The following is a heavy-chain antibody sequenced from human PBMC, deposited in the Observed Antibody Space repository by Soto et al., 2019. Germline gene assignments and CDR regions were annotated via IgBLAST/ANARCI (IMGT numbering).Heavy chain of an antibody. CDR1: GYTFTSYG. Sequence: QVQLVQSGAEVKKPGASVKVSCKASGYTFTSYGISWVRQAPGQGLEWMGWISAYNGNTNYAQKLQGRVTMTTDTPTSTAYMELRSLRSDDTAVYYCAREGGYDYYYYYGMDVWGQGTTVTVSS. CDR2: ISAYNGNT. D-gene: IGHD5-12*01. J-gene: IGHJ6*02. CDR3: AREGGYDYYYYYGMDV. V-gene: IGHV1-18*01.